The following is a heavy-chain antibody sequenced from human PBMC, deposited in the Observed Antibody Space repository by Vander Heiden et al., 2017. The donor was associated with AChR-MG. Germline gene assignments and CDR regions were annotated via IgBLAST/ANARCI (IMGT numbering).Heavy chain of an antibody. CDR3: ARLHFRYSRGYYGMDV. V-gene: IGHV4-34*01. J-gene: IGHJ6*01. Sequence: QVQLQQWGAGLLKPSETLSLTCAVYGGSFSDYYWSWIRHPPGKGLEWIGEINHSGSTKYNPSLKSRVTISKDTSKNQFSVKLSSVTAADTAVYYCARLHFRYSRGYYGMDVWGQGTTVTVSS. CDR1: GGSFSDYY. CDR2: INHSGST. D-gene: IGHD5-18*01.